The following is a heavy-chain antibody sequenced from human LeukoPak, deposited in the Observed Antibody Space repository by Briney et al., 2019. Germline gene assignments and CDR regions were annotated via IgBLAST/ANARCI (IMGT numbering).Heavy chain of an antibody. D-gene: IGHD3-3*01. Sequence: SETLSLTCTVSGGSISSYYWSWIRQPPEKGLEWIGYIYSSGSTNYNPSLRSRVTISVDTSKNQFSLKLNSVTAADTAVYYCARRGDTIFGVVNMAGWFGPWGQGTLVTVSS. J-gene: IGHJ5*02. CDR3: ARRGDTIFGVVNMAGWFGP. CDR1: GGSISSYY. CDR2: IYSSGST. V-gene: IGHV4-59*01.